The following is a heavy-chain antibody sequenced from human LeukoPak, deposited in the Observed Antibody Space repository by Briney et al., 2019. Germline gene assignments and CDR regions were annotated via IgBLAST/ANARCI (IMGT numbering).Heavy chain of an antibody. CDR1: GGSFSGYY. J-gene: IGHJ4*02. CDR2: INHSGST. V-gene: IGHV4-34*01. Sequence: SETLSLTCAVYGGSFSGYYWSWIRQPPGKGLEWIGEINHSGSTNYNPSLKSRVAISVDTSKNQFSLKLSSVTAADTAVYYCARVPITMVRGVIIGIDYWGQGTLATVSS. D-gene: IGHD3-10*01. CDR3: ARVPITMVRGVIIGIDY.